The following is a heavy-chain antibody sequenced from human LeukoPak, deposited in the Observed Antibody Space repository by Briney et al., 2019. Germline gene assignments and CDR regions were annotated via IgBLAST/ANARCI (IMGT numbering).Heavy chain of an antibody. D-gene: IGHD6-19*01. CDR3: ARASRSYGGWFNYFDY. CDR2: ISSSSSYL. CDR1: GFTFSSYS. Sequence: GGSLRLSCAASGFTFSSYSMNWVRQAPGGGLEWVSSISSSSSYLYYADSVKGRFTISRDNAKNSLYLQMNSLRAEDTAVYYCARASRSYGGWFNYFDYWGQGTLVTVSS. V-gene: IGHV3-21*01. J-gene: IGHJ4*02.